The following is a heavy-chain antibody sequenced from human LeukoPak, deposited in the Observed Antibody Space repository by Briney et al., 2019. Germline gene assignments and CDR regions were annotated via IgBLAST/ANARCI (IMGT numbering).Heavy chain of an antibody. D-gene: IGHD3-22*01. Sequence: GGSLRLSCAASGFTFSSYGMSWVRQAPGKGLEWVSAISGSGGSTYYADSVKGRFTISRDNSKNTLYLQMNSLRAEDTAVYYCARSRYYDSSGYGTWGQGTLVTVSS. J-gene: IGHJ5*02. CDR2: ISGSGGST. V-gene: IGHV3-23*01. CDR1: GFTFSSYG. CDR3: ARSRYYDSSGYGT.